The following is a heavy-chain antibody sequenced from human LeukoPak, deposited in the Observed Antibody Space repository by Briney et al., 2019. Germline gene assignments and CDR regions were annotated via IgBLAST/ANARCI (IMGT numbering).Heavy chain of an antibody. V-gene: IGHV1-2*02. CDR3: ARVGGPRGYERPYYFDY. CDR1: GYTFTGYY. CDR2: INPNSGDT. Sequence: ASVKVSCKASGYTFTGYYMHWVRQAPGQGVEWMGWINPNSGDTKYAQKFQGRVTMTRDTSISTAYMELSSLRSDDTAVYYCARVGGPRGYERPYYFDYWGQGTLVTVSS. D-gene: IGHD5-12*01. J-gene: IGHJ4*02.